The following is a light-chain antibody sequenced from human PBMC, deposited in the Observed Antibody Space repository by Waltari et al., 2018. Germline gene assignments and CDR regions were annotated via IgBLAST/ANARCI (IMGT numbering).Light chain of an antibody. CDR3: HLWDSSTVNWV. CDR1: DIGSKS. V-gene: IGLV3-21*04. J-gene: IGLJ3*02. CDR2: YDN. Sequence: SYVPTQPPSVSVAPGKTASITCGGDDIGSKSVHWFQQKPGQAPVLVIYYDNDRPSVIPGRFSGSNSGNTATLTISRVEAGDEADYYCHLWDSSTVNWVFGGGTKLTVL.